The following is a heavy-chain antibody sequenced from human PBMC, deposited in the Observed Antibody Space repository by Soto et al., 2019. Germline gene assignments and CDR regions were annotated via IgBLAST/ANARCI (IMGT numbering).Heavy chain of an antibody. D-gene: IGHD3-10*01. CDR3: ARLAPYYYGIRQAGGFDI. V-gene: IGHV5-10-1*01. Sequence: PGESLKISCKGSGYSFTSYWISWVRQMPGKGLEWMGIIDPSDSYTNYSPSFQGHVTISADKSISTAYLQWSSLKASDTAMYYCARLAPYYYGIRQAGGFDIWGQGTMVTVSS. CDR2: IDPSDSYT. CDR1: GYSFTSYW. J-gene: IGHJ3*02.